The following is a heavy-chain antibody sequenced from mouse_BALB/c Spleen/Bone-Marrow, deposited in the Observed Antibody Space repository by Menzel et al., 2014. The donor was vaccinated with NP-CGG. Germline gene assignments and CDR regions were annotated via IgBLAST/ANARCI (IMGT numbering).Heavy chain of an antibody. CDR3: AREDYGKWFAY. Sequence: VQLQQSGPELVKPGASVKVSCKTSGYAFTSYNMYWVKQSPGKSLEWIGHIDPYNGDTSYNQKFKGKATLTVDKSSNTAYMHLNSLTSEDSAVYYCAREDYGKWFAYWGQGTLVTVSA. J-gene: IGHJ3*01. V-gene: IGHV1S135*01. D-gene: IGHD2-1*01. CDR2: IDPYNGDT. CDR1: GYAFTSYN.